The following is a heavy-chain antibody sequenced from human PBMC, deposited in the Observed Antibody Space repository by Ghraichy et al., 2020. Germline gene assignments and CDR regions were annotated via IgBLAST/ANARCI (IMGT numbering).Heavy chain of an antibody. CDR1: GGSVSSGSYY. Sequence: SETLSLTCTVSGGSVSSGSYYWSWIRLPPGKGLEWIGYISYSGSTNYNPSLKSRVTISVDTSKNQFSLKLTSVTAADTAVYYCARGVWVTRVNYWGQGTLVTVSS. CDR2: ISYSGST. V-gene: IGHV4-61*01. D-gene: IGHD4-17*01. CDR3: ARGVWVTRVNY. J-gene: IGHJ4*02.